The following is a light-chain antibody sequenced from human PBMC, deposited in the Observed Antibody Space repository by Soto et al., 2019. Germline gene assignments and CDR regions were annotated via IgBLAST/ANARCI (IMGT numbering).Light chain of an antibody. CDR2: GNS. CDR1: SSNIGAGYD. V-gene: IGLV1-40*01. CDR3: QSYDSSLSGPVL. Sequence: VVTQPPSVSGAPGQRVTISCTGSSSNIGAGYDVQWYQQLPGTAPKLLIYGNSNRPSGVPDRFSGSKSGTSASLAITGLQAEDEADYYCQSYDSSLSGPVLFGGGTKVTVL. J-gene: IGLJ2*01.